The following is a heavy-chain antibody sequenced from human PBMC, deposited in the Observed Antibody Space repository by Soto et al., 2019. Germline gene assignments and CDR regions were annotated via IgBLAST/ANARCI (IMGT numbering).Heavy chain of an antibody. D-gene: IGHD1-26*01. J-gene: IGHJ4*02. CDR3: AQDFGGRRPFHY. Sequence: EVQLLESGGGLVQPGGSLRLSCAASGFTFGSYAMTWVRQAPGKGLEWVSALTGSGASTYYADSVRDRFIISRDNSKNTLYLQMYNLRVEDTAVYYCAQDFGGRRPFHYWGQGTLVTVSS. CDR2: LTGSGAST. CDR1: GFTFGSYA. V-gene: IGHV3-23*01.